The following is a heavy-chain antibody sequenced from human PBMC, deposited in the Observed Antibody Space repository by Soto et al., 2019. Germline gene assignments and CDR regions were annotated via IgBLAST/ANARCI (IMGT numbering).Heavy chain of an antibody. J-gene: IGHJ4*02. CDR2: AHHSGRT. CDR3: ARSEATALDY. CDR1: GDSMSSSNW. V-gene: IGHV4-4*02. Sequence: QVQLQESGPGLVKPSGTLSLTCTVSGDSMSSSNWWNWVRQPPGKGLEWIGEAHHSGRTNYNPSLKSRVTISVDRSQNHLAPQMTSVTAADTAVYYCARSEATALDYWGQGTLVTVSA.